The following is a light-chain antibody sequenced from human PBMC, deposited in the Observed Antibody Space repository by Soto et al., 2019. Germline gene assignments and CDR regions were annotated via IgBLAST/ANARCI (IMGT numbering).Light chain of an antibody. V-gene: IGKV3-20*01. CDR2: GAS. CDR3: QQYYSSPRT. Sequence: EIVLTQSPGTLSLSPGERATLSCRASQSVGGNSLTWYQQKPGQAPRVLFYGASNRATGIPDRFSGSWSGTDFTLTISRLEPEDFAVYYCQQYYSSPRTFGQGTKVEIK. CDR1: QSVGGNS. J-gene: IGKJ1*01.